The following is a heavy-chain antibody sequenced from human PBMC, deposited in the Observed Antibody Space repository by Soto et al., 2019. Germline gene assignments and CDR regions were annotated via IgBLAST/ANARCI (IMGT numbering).Heavy chain of an antibody. CDR3: ARGPVGTPQY. CDR2: ISESGETI. D-gene: IGHD1-26*01. V-gene: IGHV3-11*01. J-gene: IGHJ1*01. CDR1: GFTFSHYY. Sequence: QVQLVESGGRLVKPGGSLRLSCATSGFTFSHYYMTWIRQAPGKGLEWVGYISESGETIYYSDSVKGRFTISRDNAKKTLHLQMTSLRAEDTAVYYCARGPVGTPQYWGQGTLVTVSS.